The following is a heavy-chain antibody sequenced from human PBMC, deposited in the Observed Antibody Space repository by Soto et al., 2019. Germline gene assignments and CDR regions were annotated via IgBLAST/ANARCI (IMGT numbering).Heavy chain of an antibody. CDR3: ARDLTLEMATIRNYYYGMDV. CDR1: GDSVSINSAA. V-gene: IGHV6-1*01. J-gene: IGHJ6*04. Sequence: SPTLSLTCAISGDSVSINSAAWNWIRQSPSRGLEWLGRTYYRSKWYNVYAVSVKSRITINPDTSKNQFSLQLNSVTPEDTAVYYCARDLTLEMATIRNYYYGMDVWGKGTTVTVSS. CDR2: TYYRSKWYN. D-gene: IGHD5-12*01.